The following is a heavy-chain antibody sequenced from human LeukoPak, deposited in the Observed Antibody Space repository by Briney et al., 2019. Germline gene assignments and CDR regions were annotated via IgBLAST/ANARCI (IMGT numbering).Heavy chain of an antibody. CDR1: GYTLTELS. V-gene: IGHV1-24*01. J-gene: IGHJ6*02. D-gene: IGHD4-17*01. CDR2: FDPEDGET. Sequence: PGASVKVSCKVSGYTLTELSMHWVRQAPGKGLEWMGGFDPEDGETIYAQKFQGRVTMTEDTSTDTAYMELSSLRSEDTAVYYCATTPKERLDYGDPYYYYGMDVWGQGTTVTVSS. CDR3: ATTPKERLDYGDPYYYYGMDV.